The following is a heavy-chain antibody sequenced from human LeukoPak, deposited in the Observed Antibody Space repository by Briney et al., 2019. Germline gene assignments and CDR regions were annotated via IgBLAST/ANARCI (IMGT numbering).Heavy chain of an antibody. V-gene: IGHV4-39*01. CDR2: FSYSGST. J-gene: IGHJ4*02. Sequence: SETLSRTCTVSGGSITTGTYYWGWIRQPPGKGLEWIVSFSYSGSTHYNPSLKSRVSMSEDTSKNQFSLRLNSVTAADTAIYYCARHYAYGSGTYVPFDYWGQGTLVTVSS. D-gene: IGHD3-10*01. CDR1: GGSITTGTYY. CDR3: ARHYAYGSGTYVPFDY.